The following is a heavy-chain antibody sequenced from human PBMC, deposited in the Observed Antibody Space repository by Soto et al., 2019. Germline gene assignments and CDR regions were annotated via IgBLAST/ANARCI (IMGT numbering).Heavy chain of an antibody. V-gene: IGHV4-59*12. J-gene: IGHJ4*02. CDR2: IYYSGGT. CDR3: ARVDKRWLHFFDY. D-gene: IGHD5-12*01. CDR1: SDSINFNY. Sequence: PSETLSLTCTVSSDSINFNYWGWIRQPPGKGLGWIGYIYYSGGTTYNPSLKSRVTMSVDTSKNQFSLKVRSVTASDTAVYYCARVDKRWLHFFDYWGQGTLVTVSS.